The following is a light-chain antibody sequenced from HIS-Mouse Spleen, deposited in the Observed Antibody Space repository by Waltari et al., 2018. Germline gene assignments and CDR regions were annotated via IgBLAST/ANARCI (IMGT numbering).Light chain of an antibody. CDR3: CSYAGSSTVV. CDR2: EGS. Sequence: QSALTQPASVSGSPGQSITIPCTGTSSDVGSYNLVPWYQQHPGKAPKLMIYEGSKRPSGVSNRFSGSKSGNTASLKISGLQAEDEADYYCCSYAGSSTVVFGGGTKLTVL. CDR1: SSDVGSYNL. V-gene: IGLV2-23*01. J-gene: IGLJ2*01.